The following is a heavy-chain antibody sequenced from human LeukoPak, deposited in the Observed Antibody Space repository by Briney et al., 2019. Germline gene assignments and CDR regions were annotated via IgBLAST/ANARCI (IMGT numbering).Heavy chain of an antibody. CDR1: GGSISSYY. D-gene: IGHD6-19*01. V-gene: IGHV4-59*01. J-gene: IGHJ4*02. CDR2: IYYSGST. CDR3: ASGTVAGTDSDY. Sequence: SETLSLTCTVSGGSISSYYWSWIRQPPGKGLEWIGYIYYSGSTNYNPSLKSRVTISVDTSKNQFSLKLSSVTAAGTAVYYCASGTVAGTDSDYWGQGTLVTVSS.